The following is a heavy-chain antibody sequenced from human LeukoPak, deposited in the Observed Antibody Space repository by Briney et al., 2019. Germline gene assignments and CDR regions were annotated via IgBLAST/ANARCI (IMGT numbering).Heavy chain of an antibody. V-gene: IGHV3-23*01. CDR1: GFTFSSYG. J-gene: IGHJ4*02. CDR2: VGGSGGST. D-gene: IGHD5-12*01. Sequence: GGTLRLSCAASGFTFSSYGMSWVRQSPGKGLEWVSVVGGSGGSTYYADSVKGRFTTSRNNSKNTLYLQMNSLRAGDTTVYYCARNPGRGYEEHFDYCGQRTLVTVSS. CDR3: ARNPGRGYEEHFDY.